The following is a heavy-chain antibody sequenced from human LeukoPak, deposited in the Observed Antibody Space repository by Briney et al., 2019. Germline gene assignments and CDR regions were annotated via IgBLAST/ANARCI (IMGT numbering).Heavy chain of an antibody. Sequence: ASVKVSCKASGGTFISYAISWVRQAPGQGLEWMGGIIPIFGTANYAQKFQGRVTITADKSTSTAYMELSSLRSKDTAVHYCAREGGGPNYYYYCYMDVWGKGTTVTVSS. CDR2: IIPIFGTA. CDR3: AREGGGPNYYYYCYMDV. V-gene: IGHV1-69*06. J-gene: IGHJ6*03. CDR1: GGTFISYA. D-gene: IGHD2-15*01.